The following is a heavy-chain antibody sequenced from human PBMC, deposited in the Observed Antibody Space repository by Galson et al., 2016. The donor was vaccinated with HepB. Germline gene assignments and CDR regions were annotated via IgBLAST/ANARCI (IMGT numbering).Heavy chain of an antibody. CDR3: ARRRDTASSARYFDY. D-gene: IGHD1-26*01. J-gene: IGHJ4*02. V-gene: IGHV5-51*01. CDR2: IYPGDSDT. Sequence: QSGAEVKKPGESLEISCKGSGYSFTSYWIAWVRQMPGKGLEWMGIIYPGDSDTSYSPSFQGQVTISVDKSISTAYLQWSSLKASDTAMYFCARRRDTASSARYFDYWAQGTLVTVSS. CDR1: GYSFTSYW.